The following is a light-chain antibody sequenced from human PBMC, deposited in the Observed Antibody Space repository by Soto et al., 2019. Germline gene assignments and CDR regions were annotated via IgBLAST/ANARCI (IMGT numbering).Light chain of an antibody. J-gene: IGKJ4*01. CDR2: AAS. CDR3: QQYNNWPLT. CDR1: QTVSTH. Sequence: EIVMTQSPATLSVSPGERATLSCRASQTVSTHLAWYQQKPGHAPRLLMSAASTRATGVPARFASSGSETHFTITIRSLQPEDFAFCYCQQYNNWPLTFGGGTKVAMK. V-gene: IGKV3-15*01.